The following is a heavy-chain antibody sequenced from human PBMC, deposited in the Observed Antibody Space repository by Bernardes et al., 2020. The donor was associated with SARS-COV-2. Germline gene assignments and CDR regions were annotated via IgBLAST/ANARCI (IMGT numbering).Heavy chain of an antibody. CDR3: ARGAPTCYNCGYFAY. D-gene: IGHD1-20*01. CDR2: VSYSGIT. V-gene: IGHV4-39*07. Sequence: SPTLSVTCTVSGGSISSYSYYWGWIRQPPGKGLEWIGTVSYSGITFYSPSLKSRVTISVDTSKSQLSLKLTSVTAADTAVYYCARGAPTCYNCGYFAYWGKGALVTVSS. CDR1: GGSISSYSYY. J-gene: IGHJ4*02.